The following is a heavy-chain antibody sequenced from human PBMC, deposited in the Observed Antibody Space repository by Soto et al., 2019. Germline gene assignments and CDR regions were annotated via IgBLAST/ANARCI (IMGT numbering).Heavy chain of an antibody. D-gene: IGHD6-19*01. V-gene: IGHV4-34*01. CDR1: GGSFSGYY. Sequence: QVQLQQWGAGLLKPSETLSLTCAVYGGSFSGYYWSWIRQPPGKGLEWIGEINHSGSSNYNPSLKSRVTISVDMSKHQFSMELSSVSAADTAVYYCARGRGRWLQTYWYFDLWGRGTLVTVSS. CDR2: INHSGSS. CDR3: ARGRGRWLQTYWYFDL. J-gene: IGHJ2*01.